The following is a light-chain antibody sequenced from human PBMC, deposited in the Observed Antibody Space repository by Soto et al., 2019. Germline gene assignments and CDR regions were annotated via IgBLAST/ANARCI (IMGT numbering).Light chain of an antibody. J-gene: IGKJ4*01. CDR2: KAS. Sequence: DIQMTQSPSTLSASVGDRVTITCRASQSINSWLAWYQQKPGKAPRLLIYKASILESGVPSRFSGSGSGTEYTLTISSLQPDDFATYYCQQYNSYLLTFGGGTKGEIK. V-gene: IGKV1-5*03. CDR3: QQYNSYLLT. CDR1: QSINSW.